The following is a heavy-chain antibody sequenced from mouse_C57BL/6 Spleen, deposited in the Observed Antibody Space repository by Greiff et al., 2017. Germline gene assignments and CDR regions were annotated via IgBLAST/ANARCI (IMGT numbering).Heavy chain of an antibody. CDR1: GYTFTDYN. V-gene: IGHV1-18*01. CDR2: ISPNNGGT. D-gene: IGHD2-4*01. Sequence: VQLQQSGPELVKPGASVKIPCKASGYTFTDYNMDWVKQSHGKSLEWIGDISPNNGGTIYNQKFKGKATLTVDKSSSTAYMELRSLTSEDTAVYYCAREGLRQGYWYFDVWGTGTTVTVSS. CDR3: AREGLRQGYWYFDV. J-gene: IGHJ1*03.